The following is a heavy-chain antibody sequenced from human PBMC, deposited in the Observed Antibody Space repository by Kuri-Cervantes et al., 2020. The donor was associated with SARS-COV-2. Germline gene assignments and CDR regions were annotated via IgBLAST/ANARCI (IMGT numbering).Heavy chain of an antibody. J-gene: IGHJ3*02. V-gene: IGHV4-34*01. CDR3: ASPDAGAFDI. CDR1: GGSFSGYY. Sequence: SQTLSLTCAVYGGSFSGYYWSWIRQPPGKGLEWIGEINHSGSTNYNPSLKSRVTISVDTSKNQFSLKLSSVTAADTAVYYCASPDAGAFDIWGQGTMVTVSS. CDR2: INHSGST.